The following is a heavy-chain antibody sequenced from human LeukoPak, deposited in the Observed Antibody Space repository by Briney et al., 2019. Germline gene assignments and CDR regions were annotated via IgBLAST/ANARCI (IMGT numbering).Heavy chain of an antibody. D-gene: IGHD6-13*01. Sequence: PGGSLRLSCSASGFTFSSYGMHWARQAPGKGLEWVAVISYDGSNKYYADSVKGRFTISRDNSKNTLYLQMNSLRAEDTAVYYCAKDQGIAAAGTLDYWGQGTLVTVSS. CDR2: ISYDGSNK. J-gene: IGHJ4*02. CDR1: GFTFSSYG. CDR3: AKDQGIAAAGTLDY. V-gene: IGHV3-30*18.